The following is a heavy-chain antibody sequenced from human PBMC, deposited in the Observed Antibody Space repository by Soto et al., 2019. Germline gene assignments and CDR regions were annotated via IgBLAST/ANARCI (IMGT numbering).Heavy chain of an antibody. CDR3: ARDQGRYSSGRDNWYFDL. V-gene: IGHV3-33*01. Sequence: QVQLVESGGGVVQPGRSLRLSCATSGFTFSSYGMHWVRQAPGKGLEWVAVIWYDGSNKYYADSVKGRFTISRDNSKNTLYLQINSLRAEDTAVYYCARDQGRYSSGRDNWYFDLWGRGTLVTVSS. CDR2: IWYDGSNK. D-gene: IGHD6-19*01. J-gene: IGHJ2*01. CDR1: GFTFSSYG.